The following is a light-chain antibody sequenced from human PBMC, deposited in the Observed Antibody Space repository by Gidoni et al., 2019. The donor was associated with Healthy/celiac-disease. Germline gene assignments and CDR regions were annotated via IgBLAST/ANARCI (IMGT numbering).Light chain of an antibody. Sequence: DIVMTQSPLSLPVTPGEPASISCRSSQSLLHSNGYNYLDWYLQKPGQSPQLLIDLGSTRASGVPDRCSGSGAGTDFTLKSSRVEAEDVGVYYCMQARQTPRTFGQGTKLEIK. V-gene: IGKV2-28*01. CDR1: QSLLHSNGYNY. J-gene: IGKJ2*01. CDR2: LGS. CDR3: MQARQTPRT.